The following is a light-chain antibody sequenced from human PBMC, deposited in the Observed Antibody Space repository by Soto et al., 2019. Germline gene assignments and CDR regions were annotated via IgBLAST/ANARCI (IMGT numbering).Light chain of an antibody. V-gene: IGLV2-23*02. CDR3: CSYAGSSTCVV. CDR1: SSDVGSYNL. J-gene: IGLJ2*01. Sequence: QSVLTQPASVSGSPGQSITISCTGTSSDVGSYNLVSWYQQHPGKAPKLMIYEVSKRPSGVSNRFSGSKSGNTASLTIFGLQAEDEADDYCCSYAGSSTCVVFGGGTKLTVL. CDR2: EVS.